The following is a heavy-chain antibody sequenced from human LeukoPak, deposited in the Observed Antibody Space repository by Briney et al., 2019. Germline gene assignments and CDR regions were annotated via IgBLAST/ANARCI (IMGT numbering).Heavy chain of an antibody. J-gene: IGHJ4*02. D-gene: IGHD6-6*01. V-gene: IGHV4-31*03. Sequence: SETLSLTCTVSGGSISSGGYYWSWIRQHPGKGLEWIGYIYYSGSTYYNPSLKSRVTISVGTSKNQFSLKLSSVTAADTAVYYCARAAARPAYDYWGQGTLVTVSS. CDR1: GGSISSGGYY. CDR3: ARAAARPAYDY. CDR2: IYYSGST.